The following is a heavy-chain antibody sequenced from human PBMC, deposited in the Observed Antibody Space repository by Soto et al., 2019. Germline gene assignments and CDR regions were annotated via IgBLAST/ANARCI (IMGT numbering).Heavy chain of an antibody. Sequence: EVQLLESGGGLVQPGGSLRLSCAASGFTFSTYAMNWVRQAPGKGLEWVSVISDSGSTYYADSVKGRFTISRDNSKNTLYLQMNSLRAEDTAMYFCAKSAGYQSLAVSGSWGQGTLVTVSS. V-gene: IGHV3-23*01. J-gene: IGHJ5*02. D-gene: IGHD6-19*01. CDR1: GFTFSTYA. CDR2: ISDSGST. CDR3: AKSAGYQSLAVSGS.